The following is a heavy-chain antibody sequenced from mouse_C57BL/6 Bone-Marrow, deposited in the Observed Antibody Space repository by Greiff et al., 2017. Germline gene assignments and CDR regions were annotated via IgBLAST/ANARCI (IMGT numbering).Heavy chain of an antibody. CDR1: GFNIKHTY. D-gene: IGHD2-4*01. Sequence: VHVKQSVAELVRPGASVKLSCTASGFNIKHTYMHWVKQRPEQGLEWIGRIDPANGNTKYAPKFQGKATITADTSSNTAYLQLSSLTSEDTAIYYGARHYDPVGWYFDVWGTVTTVTVSS. V-gene: IGHV14-3*01. J-gene: IGHJ1*03. CDR3: ARHYDPVGWYFDV. CDR2: IDPANGNT.